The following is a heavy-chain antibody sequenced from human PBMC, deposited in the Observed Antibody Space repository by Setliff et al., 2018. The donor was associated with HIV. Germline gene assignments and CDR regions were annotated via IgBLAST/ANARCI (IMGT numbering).Heavy chain of an antibody. J-gene: IGHJ5*02. Sequence: SVKVSCKASGGTFSSYAITWVRQAPGQGPEWMGGIIPIYGTPNYAQRFQGRVTITADESTSTAFMDMSSLTSDDTAVYYCATSPRGTYYDILSGRPRGWFDPWGQGTLVTVSS. CDR2: IIPIYGTP. V-gene: IGHV1-69*13. D-gene: IGHD3-9*01. CDR1: GGTFSSYA. CDR3: ATSPRGTYYDILSGRPRGWFDP.